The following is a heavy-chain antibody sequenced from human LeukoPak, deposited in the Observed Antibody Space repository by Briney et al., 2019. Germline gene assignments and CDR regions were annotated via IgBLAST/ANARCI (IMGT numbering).Heavy chain of an antibody. Sequence: PGGSLRLSCAASGFTFNNYWVHWVRQAPGKGLVWVSRINSDGSSTSYADSVKGRFTISRDNAKNTLYLQMNSLRAEDTAVYYCARRAYGMDVWGQGTTVTVSS. CDR3: ARRAYGMDV. CDR1: GFTFNNYW. V-gene: IGHV3-74*01. D-gene: IGHD4/OR15-4a*01. J-gene: IGHJ6*02. CDR2: INSDGSST.